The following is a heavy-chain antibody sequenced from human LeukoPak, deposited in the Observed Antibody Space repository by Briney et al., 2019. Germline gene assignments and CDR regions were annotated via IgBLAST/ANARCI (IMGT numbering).Heavy chain of an antibody. J-gene: IGHJ4*02. CDR2: IWYDGSNK. D-gene: IGHD3-22*01. CDR3: ARELSPVVKYYFEY. V-gene: IGHV3-33*01. Sequence: GGSLRLSCAASGFTFSSYGIHWVRQAPGKGLEWVAVIWYDGSNKYYADSVKGRFTISRDNSKNTLYLQMNSLRAEDTALYYCARELSPVVKYYFEYWGQGTLVTVSP. CDR1: GFTFSSYG.